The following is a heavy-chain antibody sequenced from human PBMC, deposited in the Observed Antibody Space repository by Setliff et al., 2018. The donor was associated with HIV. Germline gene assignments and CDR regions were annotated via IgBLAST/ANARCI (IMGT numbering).Heavy chain of an antibody. Sequence: SETLSLTCAVSGYSISSGYYWGWIRQPPGKGLEWIGSIYHSGSTYYNPSLKSRVTISLDTSKNQFSLKLSSVTAADTAVYYCARGCSSKGMDVWGKGTTVTVSS. CDR3: ARGCSSKGMDV. CDR1: GYSISSGYY. CDR2: IYHSGST. V-gene: IGHV4-38-2*01. J-gene: IGHJ6*03. D-gene: IGHD3-10*02.